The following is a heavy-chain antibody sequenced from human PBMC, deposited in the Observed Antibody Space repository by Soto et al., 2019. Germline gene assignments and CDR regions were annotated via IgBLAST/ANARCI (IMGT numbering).Heavy chain of an antibody. D-gene: IGHD6-13*01. J-gene: IGHJ6*02. Sequence: QVQLVQSGAEVKKPGSSVKVSCKASGGTFSSYAISWVRQAPGQGLEWMGGIIPIFGTANYAQKFQGRVTITADESTSTAYMELSSLRSEDTAVYYCARDRQRGIAAAGNYYGMDVWGQGTTVTVSS. CDR1: GGTFSSYA. CDR3: ARDRQRGIAAAGNYYGMDV. CDR2: IIPIFGTA. V-gene: IGHV1-69*01.